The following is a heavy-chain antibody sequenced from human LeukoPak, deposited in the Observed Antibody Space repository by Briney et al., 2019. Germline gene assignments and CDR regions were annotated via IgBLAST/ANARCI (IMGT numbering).Heavy chain of an antibody. D-gene: IGHD6-6*01. J-gene: IGHJ4*02. CDR2: TIHRSKRNN. V-gene: IGHV6-1*01. CDR3: ARDSSRVLDS. Sequence: SQTLSLTCAISGDSVSINSAAWDWIRQSPSRCLEWPGTTIHRSKRNNDFSIFVKSQITINPDTSKNQFSLQLNSVTPEDTAVYYCARDSSRVLDSWGQGTLVTVSS. CDR1: GDSVSINSAA.